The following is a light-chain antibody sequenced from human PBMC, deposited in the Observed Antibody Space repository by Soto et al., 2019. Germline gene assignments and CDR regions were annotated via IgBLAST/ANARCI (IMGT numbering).Light chain of an antibody. Sequence: EIVLTQSPGTLSLSPGERATLSCRASQSVSAGYFAWYQQKPGQAPRLIIYETSSRMTGIPDRFSGSGSGTEFTLTISSLQSEDFAVYYCQQYNNWPPGAFGQGTKVDIK. J-gene: IGKJ1*01. CDR3: QQYNNWPPGA. CDR1: QSVSAGY. V-gene: IGKV3-20*01. CDR2: ETS.